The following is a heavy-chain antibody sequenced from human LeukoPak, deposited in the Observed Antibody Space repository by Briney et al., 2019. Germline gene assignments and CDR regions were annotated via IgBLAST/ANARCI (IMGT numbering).Heavy chain of an antibody. CDR1: GGSISSGGYY. V-gene: IGHV4-31*03. CDR2: IYYSGST. CDR3: ARHVSQWGEFDY. D-gene: IGHD1-26*01. J-gene: IGHJ4*02. Sequence: SQTLSLTCTVSGGSISSGGYYWSWIRQHPGKGLEWIGYIYYSGSTYYNPSLKSRVTISVDTSKNQFSLKLSSVTAADTAVYYCARHVSQWGEFDYWGQGTLVTVSS.